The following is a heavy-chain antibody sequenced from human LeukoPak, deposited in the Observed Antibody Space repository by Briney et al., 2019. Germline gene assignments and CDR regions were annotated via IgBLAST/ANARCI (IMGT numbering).Heavy chain of an antibody. J-gene: IGHJ4*02. CDR3: AKGSEYDILTGYNDY. V-gene: IGHV3-9*01. D-gene: IGHD3-9*01. CDR2: ISWNSGSI. CDR1: GFTFDDYA. Sequence: GGSLRLSCAASGFTFDDYAMHWVRQAPGKGLEWVSGISWNSGSIGYADSVKGRFTISRDNAKNSLYLQMNSLRAGDTALYYCAKGSEYDILTGYNDYWGQGTLVTVSS.